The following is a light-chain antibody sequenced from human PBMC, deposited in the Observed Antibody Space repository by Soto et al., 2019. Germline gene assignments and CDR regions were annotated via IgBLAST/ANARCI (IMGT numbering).Light chain of an antibody. V-gene: IGKV3-20*01. CDR1: QNVHLNY. J-gene: IGKJ1*01. CDR3: QQYGSSPGT. Sequence: EIVLTQSPDTLSLSPGERAALSCRASQNVHLNYLAWYQQRPGQAPRLLIAGASVRATGIPDRFSGSGSGTDFTLTISRLEPEDFALYYCQQYGSSPGTFGQGTKVEI. CDR2: GAS.